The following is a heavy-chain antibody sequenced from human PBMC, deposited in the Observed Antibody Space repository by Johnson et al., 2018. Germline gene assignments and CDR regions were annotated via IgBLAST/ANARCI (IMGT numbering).Heavy chain of an antibody. CDR1: GFTFSTYG. CDR2: VSYDGSNR. D-gene: IGHD2-21*01. V-gene: IGHV3-30*03. CDR3: ARGGFYGNLPYFEY. J-gene: IGHJ4*02. Sequence: QVQLVESGGGVVQPGRSLILSCVPSGFTFSTYGMHWVRQAPGKGLDWVAYVSYDGSNRHYGDFVKVRFTISRDNSKKTLFLEMNTLRPEDTAVYYCARGGFYGNLPYFEYWGQGTLVTVSS.